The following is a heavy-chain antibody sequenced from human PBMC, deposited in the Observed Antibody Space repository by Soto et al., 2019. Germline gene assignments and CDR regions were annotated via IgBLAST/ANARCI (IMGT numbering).Heavy chain of an antibody. CDR3: ARNTSRASGAFDF. J-gene: IGHJ4*02. CDR2: IYNSVST. Sequence: PSETLSLTCAVSGLSLRCGSYWGWIRQPPGKGLEWIGSIYNSVSTHYNPSLKSRVTVSLDTSKNQFSLKLSSVTAADTALYYCARNTSRASGAFDFWGQG. D-gene: IGHD1-26*01. V-gene: IGHV4-38-2*01. CDR1: GLSLRCGSY.